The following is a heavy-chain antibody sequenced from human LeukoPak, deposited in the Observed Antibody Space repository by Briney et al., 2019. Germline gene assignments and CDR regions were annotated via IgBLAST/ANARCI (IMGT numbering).Heavy chain of an antibody. D-gene: IGHD6-19*01. CDR1: GFTFSSYG. V-gene: IGHV3-30*18. CDR2: ISYDGSNL. J-gene: IGHJ4*02. Sequence: PGRSLRLSCAASGFTFSSYGMHWVRQAPGKGLEWVAVISYDGSNLYYGDSVKGRFTISRDISKNTLYLQMNSLRAEDTAVYYCAKGSTFTAASSSDFDYWGQGTLVTVSS. CDR3: AKGSTFTAASSSDFDY.